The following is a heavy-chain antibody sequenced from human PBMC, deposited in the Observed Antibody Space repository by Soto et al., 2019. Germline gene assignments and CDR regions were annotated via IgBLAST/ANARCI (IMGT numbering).Heavy chain of an antibody. CDR2: INPNNGGT. CDR3: ARDYHPTYSSSWYYYYYGMDV. D-gene: IGHD6-13*01. V-gene: IGHV1-2*04. Sequence: ASVKVSCKASGYTFTGYYMHWVRQAPGQGLEWMGWINPNNGGTNYAQKFQGWVTMTRDTSISTAYMELSRLRSDDTAVYYCARDYHPTYSSSWYYYYYGMDVWGQGTTVTVSS. CDR1: GYTFTGYY. J-gene: IGHJ6*02.